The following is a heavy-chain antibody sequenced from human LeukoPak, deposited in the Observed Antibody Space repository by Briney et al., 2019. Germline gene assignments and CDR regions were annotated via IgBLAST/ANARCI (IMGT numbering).Heavy chain of an antibody. CDR3: ATYSGYDRYYYYYMDV. CDR1: GYTFTSYA. D-gene: IGHD5-12*01. CDR2: INAGNGNT. J-gene: IGHJ6*03. Sequence: AASVKVSCKASGYTFTSYAMHWVRQAPGQGLEWMGWINAGNGNTKYSQEFQGRVTMTEDTSTDTAYMELSSLRSEDTAVYYCATYSGYDRYYYYYMDVWGKGTTVTISS. V-gene: IGHV1-3*03.